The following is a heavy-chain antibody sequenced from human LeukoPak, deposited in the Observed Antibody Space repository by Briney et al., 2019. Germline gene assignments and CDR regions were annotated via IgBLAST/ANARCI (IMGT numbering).Heavy chain of an antibody. D-gene: IGHD3-22*01. Sequence: SETLSLTCTVSGGSISSGAYYWGWIRQPPGKGLEWIGTIHYSGKTYYNPSLKSRITISIDTSKKQFALKLSSVTAADTAVYYCASGHYYDSSGYDYWGQGTLVTVSS. CDR1: GGSISSGAYY. V-gene: IGHV4-39*06. CDR3: ASGHYYDSSGYDY. J-gene: IGHJ4*02. CDR2: IHYSGKT.